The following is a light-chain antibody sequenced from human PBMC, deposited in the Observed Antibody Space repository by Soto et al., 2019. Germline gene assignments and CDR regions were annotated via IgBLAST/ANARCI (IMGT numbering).Light chain of an antibody. V-gene: IGKV1-5*01. CDR1: QSVYTW. CDR3: QQYNTYPWT. CDR2: DAS. J-gene: IGKJ1*01. Sequence: DIPMTQSPSTLSPSVGDRVTITCRASQSVYTWLAWYQQIPGKAPKLLIYDASALASGVPSRFSGRGSGTDFTLTINSLQPDDFATYYCQQYNTYPWTFGQGTRV.